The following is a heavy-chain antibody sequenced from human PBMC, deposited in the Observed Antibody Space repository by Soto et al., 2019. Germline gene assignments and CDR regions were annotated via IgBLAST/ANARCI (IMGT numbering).Heavy chain of an antibody. CDR1: GFSLSTTGVG. V-gene: IGHV2-5*02. J-gene: IGHJ6*03. Sequence: QISLEESGPTLVKPTQTLTLTCTFSGFSLSTTGVGVGWIRQPPGKALEWLALIYWDDDKRYTPSLKSRLTITKDTSKNQVVLSMTNMDPVDTATYYCAHSKPVPPAMAGPYYSYMDVWGKGTTVTVSS. D-gene: IGHD2-2*01. CDR2: IYWDDDK. CDR3: AHSKPVPPAMAGPYYSYMDV.